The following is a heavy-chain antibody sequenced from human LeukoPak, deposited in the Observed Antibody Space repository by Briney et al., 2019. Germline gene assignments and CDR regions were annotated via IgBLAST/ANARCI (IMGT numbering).Heavy chain of an antibody. CDR1: GGSISSSSYY. D-gene: IGHD3-22*01. V-gene: IGHV4-39*01. Sequence: PSETLSLTCTVSGGSISSSSYYWGWIRQPPGKGLEWIGSIYYSGGTYYNPSLKSRVTISVDTSKNQFSLKLSSVTAADTAVYYCARALTYYYDSSGYYRNVYFDYWGQGTLVTVSS. CDR3: ARALTYYYDSSGYYRNVYFDY. J-gene: IGHJ4*02. CDR2: IYYSGGT.